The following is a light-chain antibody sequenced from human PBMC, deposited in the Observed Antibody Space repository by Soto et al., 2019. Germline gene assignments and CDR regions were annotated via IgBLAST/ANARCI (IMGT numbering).Light chain of an antibody. CDR3: VLYMGRGISV. Sequence: QAVVTQEPSFSVSPGGTVTLTCGWSSGSVSTSYYPSWYQQTPGQAPRTLIYGTNTRSSGVPDRFSGSILGNKAALTIAGAQADDESDYYCVLYMGRGISVFGGGTQLTVL. CDR2: GTN. V-gene: IGLV8-61*01. CDR1: SGSVSTSYY. J-gene: IGLJ7*01.